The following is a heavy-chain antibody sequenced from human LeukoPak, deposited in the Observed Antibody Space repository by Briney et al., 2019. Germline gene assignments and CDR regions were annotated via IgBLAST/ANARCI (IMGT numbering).Heavy chain of an antibody. D-gene: IGHD2-15*01. Sequence: SVKVSCKASGGTFGSYAISWVRQAPGQGLEWMGRIIPILGIANYAQKFQGRVTITADKSTSTAYMELSSLRSEDTAVYYCASHFNSYCSGGSCYSGPFDYWGQGTLVTVSS. J-gene: IGHJ4*02. CDR2: IIPILGIA. CDR3: ASHFNSYCSGGSCYSGPFDY. V-gene: IGHV1-69*04. CDR1: GGTFGSYA.